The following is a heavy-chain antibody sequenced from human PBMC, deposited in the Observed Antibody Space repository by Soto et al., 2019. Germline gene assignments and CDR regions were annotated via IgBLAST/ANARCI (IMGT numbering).Heavy chain of an antibody. J-gene: IGHJ4*02. CDR1: GFTFSPFW. CDR3: ARYCTGGSCSHGFDY. V-gene: IGHV3-74*01. CDR2: INGDGSST. Sequence: HPGGSLRLSCAGSGFTFSPFWMHWVRQVPGQGLAWVSRINGDGSSTDYTDSVKGRFTISRDNAKNTLYLEMRSLRAEDTAVYYCARYCTGGSCSHGFDYWGQGTVVTVSS. D-gene: IGHD2-15*01.